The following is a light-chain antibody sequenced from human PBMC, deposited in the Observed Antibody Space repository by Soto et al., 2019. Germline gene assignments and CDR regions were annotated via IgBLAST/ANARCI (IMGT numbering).Light chain of an antibody. V-gene: IGKV1-5*03. Sequence: DIQMTQSPSTLSASVGDRVTITCRASESISRWLAWYRQKPGKPPNLLIYKASTLGSGVPSRFSGTGSGTEFTLTISSLQPDDFATYYCQQYHSYWTFGQGTKVDI. J-gene: IGKJ1*01. CDR1: ESISRW. CDR2: KAS. CDR3: QQYHSYWT.